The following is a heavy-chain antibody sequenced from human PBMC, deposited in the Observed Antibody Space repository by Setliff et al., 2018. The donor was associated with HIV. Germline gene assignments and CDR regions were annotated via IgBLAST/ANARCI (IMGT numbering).Heavy chain of an antibody. V-gene: IGHV3-23*01. Sequence: PGGSLRLSCAASGFRFSDYAMTWVRQAPGKGLGWVSGISASGGGTYYADSVRGRFTISRDNSKNTLHLQMSSLSADDTAAYYCAKVYSTAYRPDYWGQGNLVTVSS. CDR1: GFRFSDYA. D-gene: IGHD3-22*01. J-gene: IGHJ4*02. CDR3: AKVYSTAYRPDY. CDR2: ISASGGGT.